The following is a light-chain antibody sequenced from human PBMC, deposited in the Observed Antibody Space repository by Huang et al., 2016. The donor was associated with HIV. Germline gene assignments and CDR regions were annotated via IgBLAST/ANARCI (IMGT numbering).Light chain of an antibody. CDR2: DAS. CDR3: HQYGAPPNT. J-gene: IGKJ4*01. Sequence: EIVLTQSPASLSLSPGERATLSCGARQSVSSNYLAWYQQKPGLAPRLLIYDASSRATGIPDRFSGSGSGTDFTLTISGLEPEDFAVYYCHQYGAPPNTFGGGTKVQIK. CDR1: QSVSSNY. V-gene: IGKV3D-20*01.